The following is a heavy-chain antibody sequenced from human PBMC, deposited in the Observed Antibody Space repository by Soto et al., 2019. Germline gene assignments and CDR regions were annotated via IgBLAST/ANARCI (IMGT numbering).Heavy chain of an antibody. J-gene: IGHJ6*02. Sequence: QVQLVQSGAEVKKPGASVKVSCKASGYTFITYGISWVRQAPGQGLEWMGWISYYNGNTNYAQKLQGRVTMTTDTSTTTAYMELTSLRSDDTAVYYCARDRPTSSIRARDYYSAMDAWGQGTTVTVSS. V-gene: IGHV1-18*01. CDR1: GYTFITYG. CDR3: ARDRPTSSIRARDYYSAMDA. D-gene: IGHD6-6*01. CDR2: ISYYNGNT.